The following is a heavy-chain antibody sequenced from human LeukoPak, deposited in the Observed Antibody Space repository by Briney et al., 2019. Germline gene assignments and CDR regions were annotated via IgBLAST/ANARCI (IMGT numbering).Heavy chain of an antibody. D-gene: IGHD3-22*01. V-gene: IGHV3-48*01. CDR1: GFTFSSYS. J-gene: IGHJ4*02. CDR2: ISSSSSTI. Sequence: GGSLRLSCAASGFTFSSYSMNWVRQAPGKGLEWVSYISSSSSTIYYADSVKGRFTISRDNAKNSLYLQMNSLRAEDTAVYYCARDVRTGDYYDSSGYLSLFDYWGQGTLVTVSS. CDR3: ARDVRTGDYYDSSGYLSLFDY.